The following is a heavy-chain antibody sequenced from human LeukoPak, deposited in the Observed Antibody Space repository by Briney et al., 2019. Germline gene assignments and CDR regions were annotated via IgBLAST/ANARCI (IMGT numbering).Heavy chain of an antibody. CDR3: ARGVAAGYFDY. CDR1: GYTFTSYD. CDR2: INPSGGST. V-gene: IGHV1-46*01. D-gene: IGHD6-13*01. Sequence: ASVKVSCKASGYTFTSYDINWVRQATGQGLEWMGIINPSGGSTSYAQKFQGRVTMTRDTSTSTVYIELSSLRSEDTAVYYCARGVAAGYFDYWGQGTLVTVSS. J-gene: IGHJ4*02.